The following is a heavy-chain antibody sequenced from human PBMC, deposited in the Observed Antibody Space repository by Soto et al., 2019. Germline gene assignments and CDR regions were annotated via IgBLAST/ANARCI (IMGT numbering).Heavy chain of an antibody. J-gene: IGHJ5*01. CDR2: MSPKSANT. CDR1: GYTFTSYD. Sequence: QVQLVQSGAEVKKPGASVKVSCKASGYTFTSYDINWVRQASGQGFEWLGWMSPKSANTGYAQKFQGRVTMTRSTSISTAYMELSSLRSEDTAVYYCVRGPPNWGFDSWGQGTLVTVSS. D-gene: IGHD7-27*01. V-gene: IGHV1-8*01. CDR3: VRGPPNWGFDS.